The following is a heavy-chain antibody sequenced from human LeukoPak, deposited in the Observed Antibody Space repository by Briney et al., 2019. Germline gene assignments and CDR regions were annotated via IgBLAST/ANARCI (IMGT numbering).Heavy chain of an antibody. J-gene: IGHJ2*01. Sequence: GSRTLSCSASGFSFTKYGLSWVSQAPGKGPEWVSSISDSGSNTYAADSVKGRFTISRDNSKNTLFLEMSGLRAEDAALYYFALGWGAAFFCDLWGGNTVDPVSS. CDR2: ISDSGSNT. CDR3: ALGWGAAFFCDL. V-gene: IGHV3-23*01. D-gene: IGHD1-26*01. CDR1: GFSFTKYG.